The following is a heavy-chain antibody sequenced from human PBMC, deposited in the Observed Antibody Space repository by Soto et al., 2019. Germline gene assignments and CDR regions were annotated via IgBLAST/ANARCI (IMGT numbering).Heavy chain of an antibody. CDR1: GYTFTSYA. J-gene: IGHJ4*02. V-gene: IGHV1-3*01. D-gene: IGHD3-22*01. Sequence: ASVKVSCKASGYTFTSYAMHWVRQAPGQRLEWMGWINAGNGNTNYAQKLQGRVTMTTDTSTSTAYMELRSLRSDDTAVYYCARDSTGYDSSGYYLCYWGQGTLVTVAS. CDR3: ARDSTGYDSSGYYLCY. CDR2: INAGNGNT.